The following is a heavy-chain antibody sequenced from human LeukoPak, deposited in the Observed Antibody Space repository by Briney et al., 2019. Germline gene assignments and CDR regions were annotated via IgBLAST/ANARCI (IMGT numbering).Heavy chain of an antibody. Sequence: PGGSLRLSCAASAFTFTNYWMSWVRQAPGKGLEWVANIKQDASEKYYVDSVEGRFTISRDNPKNSLFLQMNSLRAEDTAVYYCAKDPMIRGSTYDYWGQGTLVTVSS. CDR1: AFTFTNYW. J-gene: IGHJ4*02. CDR2: IKQDASEK. V-gene: IGHV3-7*05. D-gene: IGHD3-10*01. CDR3: AKDPMIRGSTYDY.